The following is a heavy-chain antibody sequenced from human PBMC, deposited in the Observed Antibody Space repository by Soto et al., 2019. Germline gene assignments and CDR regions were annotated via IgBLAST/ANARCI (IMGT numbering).Heavy chain of an antibody. Sequence: QVQLVQSGAEVKKPGASVKVSCKASGYTFTSYDINWVRQATGQGLEWMGWMNPNSGNTGNAQKFQGRVTMTRNTSISTAYRDLSSLRSEDTAVYYCARSGQVGNWFDPWGQGTLVTVSS. CDR2: MNPNSGNT. J-gene: IGHJ5*02. CDR1: GYTFTSYD. D-gene: IGHD3-3*01. V-gene: IGHV1-8*01. CDR3: ARSGQVGNWFDP.